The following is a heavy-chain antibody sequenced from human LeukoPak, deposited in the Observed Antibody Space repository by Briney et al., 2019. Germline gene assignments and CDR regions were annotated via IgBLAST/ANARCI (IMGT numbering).Heavy chain of an antibody. V-gene: IGHV1-2*02. J-gene: IGHJ4*02. Sequence: ASVKVSCKASGYTFAGYYLFWVRQAPGQGLEWMGWINPNSGGTNYAQKLQGRVTMTTDTSTSTAYMELRSLRSDDTAVYYCAKAWGYYDSSGYYYDDYWGQGTLVTVSS. CDR3: AKAWGYYDSSGYYYDDY. CDR2: INPNSGGT. CDR1: GYTFAGYY. D-gene: IGHD3-22*01.